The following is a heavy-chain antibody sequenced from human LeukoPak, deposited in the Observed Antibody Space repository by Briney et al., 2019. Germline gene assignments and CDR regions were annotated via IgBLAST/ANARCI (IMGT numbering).Heavy chain of an antibody. CDR2: INPNSGGT. CDR1: GYTFTGYY. Sequence: GASVKVSCKASGYTFTGYYMHWVRQAPGQGLEWMGWINPNSGGTNYAQKFQGRVTMTRDTSISTAYMELSRLRSDDTAVYYCARDLGRLTTVTLDYWGQGTLVTVSS. J-gene: IGHJ4*02. D-gene: IGHD4-17*01. V-gene: IGHV1-2*02. CDR3: ARDLGRLTTVTLDY.